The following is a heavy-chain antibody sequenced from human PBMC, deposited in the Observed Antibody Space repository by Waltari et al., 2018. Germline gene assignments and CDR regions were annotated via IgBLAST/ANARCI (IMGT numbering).Heavy chain of an antibody. J-gene: IGHJ4*02. V-gene: IGHV4-39*07. Sequence: QLQLQESGPGLVKPSETLSLTCTVSGGSISSRSYYWGWIRQPPGKGLEWIGSIYYSGSTYYNPSLKSRVTISVDTSKNQFSLKLSSVTAADTAVYYCARDSSWYPGYYFDYWGQGTLVTVSS. CDR3: ARDSSWYPGYYFDY. D-gene: IGHD6-13*01. CDR1: GGSISSRSYY. CDR2: IYYSGST.